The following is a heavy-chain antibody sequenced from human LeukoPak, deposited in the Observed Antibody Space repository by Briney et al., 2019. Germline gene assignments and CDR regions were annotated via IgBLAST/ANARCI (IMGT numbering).Heavy chain of an antibody. Sequence: GGSLRLSCAASGFTFSSYEMNWVRQAPGKGLEWVSYISSGSTIYDADSVKGRFAISRDNAKNSLYLQMNSLRAEDTAVYYCARESIAVAGAPFDYWGQGTLVTVSS. V-gene: IGHV3-48*03. CDR2: ISSGSTI. J-gene: IGHJ4*02. CDR1: GFTFSSYE. D-gene: IGHD6-19*01. CDR3: ARESIAVAGAPFDY.